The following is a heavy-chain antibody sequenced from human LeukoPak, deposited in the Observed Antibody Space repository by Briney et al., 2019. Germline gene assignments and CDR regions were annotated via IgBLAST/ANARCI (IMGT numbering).Heavy chain of an antibody. V-gene: IGHV1-18*01. CDR2: TSAYNGNT. CDR3: ARAEPDRIVVVPAAISVWTADYYYMDV. D-gene: IGHD2-2*02. Sequence: ASVKVSCKASGYTFTSYGISWVRQAPGQGREWMGWTSAYNGNTNYAQKLQGRVTMTTDTSTSTAYMELRSLRSDDTAVYYCARAEPDRIVVVPAAISVWTADYYYMDVWGKGTTVTVSS. J-gene: IGHJ6*03. CDR1: GYTFTSYG.